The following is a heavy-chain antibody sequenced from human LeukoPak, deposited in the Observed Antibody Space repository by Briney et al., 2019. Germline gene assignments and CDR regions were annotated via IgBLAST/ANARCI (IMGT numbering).Heavy chain of an antibody. CDR3: ARDSPRQKYSSGQGGRDAFDI. J-gene: IGHJ3*02. V-gene: IGHV1-18*01. Sequence: ASVKVSCKASGHTFTSYGISWVRQAPGRGLEWMGWISAYNGNTNYAQKLQGRVTMTTDTSTSTAYMELRSLRSDDTAVYYCARDSPRQKYSSGQGGRDAFDIWGQGTMVTVSS. CDR1: GHTFTSYG. CDR2: ISAYNGNT. D-gene: IGHD6-19*01.